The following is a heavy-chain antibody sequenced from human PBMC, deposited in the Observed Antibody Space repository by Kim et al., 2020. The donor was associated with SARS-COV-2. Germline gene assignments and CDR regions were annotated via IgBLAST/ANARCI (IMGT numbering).Heavy chain of an antibody. CDR1: GYTFTGYY. D-gene: IGHD5-18*01. V-gene: IGHV1-2*02. CDR3: ARFLGYSYGAYYYYYMDV. J-gene: IGHJ6*03. Sequence: ASVKVSCKASGYTFTGYYMHWVRQAPGQGLEWMGWINPNSGGTNYAQKFQGRVTMTRDTSISTAYMELSRLRSDDTAVYYCARFLGYSYGAYYYYYMDVWGKGTTVTVSS. CDR2: INPNSGGT.